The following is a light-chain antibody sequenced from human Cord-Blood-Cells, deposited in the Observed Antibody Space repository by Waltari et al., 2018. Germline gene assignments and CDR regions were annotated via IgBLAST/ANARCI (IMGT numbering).Light chain of an antibody. V-gene: IGKV1-39*01. CDR3: QQSYSTPWT. J-gene: IGKJ1*01. Sequence: DILCTHPPSSLSAAVAALVSIPCRASQSISSYLNWYQRKPGKAPNLLIYAASSLQSGVPSRFSGSGSGTDFTLTISSLQPEDFATYYCQQSYSTPWTFGQGTKVEIK. CDR1: QSISSY. CDR2: AAS.